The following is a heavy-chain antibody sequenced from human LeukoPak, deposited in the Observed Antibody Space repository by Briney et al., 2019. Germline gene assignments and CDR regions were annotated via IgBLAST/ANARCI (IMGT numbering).Heavy chain of an antibody. J-gene: IGHJ6*03. V-gene: IGHV4-4*09. CDR1: GGSISTYY. D-gene: IGHD1-1*01. CDR3: ARNWDDYYYYYYMDV. CDR2: IHASGPT. Sequence: SETLSLTCTVSGGSISTYYWSWIRRPPGKGLEWIAYIHASGPTNYNPSLKSRITMSVDTSKNQFSLKLSSVTAADTAVYYCARNWDDYYYYYYMDVWGKGTTVTVSS.